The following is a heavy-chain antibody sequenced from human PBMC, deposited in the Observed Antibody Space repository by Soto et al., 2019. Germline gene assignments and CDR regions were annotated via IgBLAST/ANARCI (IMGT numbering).Heavy chain of an antibody. Sequence: AASVKVSCKASGYTFTSYGISWVRQAPGQGLEWMGWISAYNGNTNYAQKLQGRVTMTTETSTSTAYMELRSLRSDDTAVYYCAREGPNYYGSGSYVFDSGWFDPWGQGTLVTVSS. D-gene: IGHD3-10*01. CDR3: AREGPNYYGSGSYVFDSGWFDP. CDR2: ISAYNGNT. V-gene: IGHV1-18*01. J-gene: IGHJ5*02. CDR1: GYTFTSYG.